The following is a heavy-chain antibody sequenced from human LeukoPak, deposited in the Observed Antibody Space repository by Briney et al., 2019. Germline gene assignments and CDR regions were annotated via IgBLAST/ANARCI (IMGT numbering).Heavy chain of an antibody. J-gene: IGHJ6*03. CDR1: GYTFTSYD. CDR3: AKHNYYDIPPYYYYYMDG. CDR2: MNPNSGNK. Sequence: ASVKVSCKASGYTFTSYDINWVRQATGQGLEWMGWMNPNSGNKVYAQKFQGRVTMTRNTSISTAYLELSRLRCEDPALYYFAKHNYYDIPPYYYYYMDGWGKGTTVTVSS. V-gene: IGHV1-8*01. D-gene: IGHD3-22*01.